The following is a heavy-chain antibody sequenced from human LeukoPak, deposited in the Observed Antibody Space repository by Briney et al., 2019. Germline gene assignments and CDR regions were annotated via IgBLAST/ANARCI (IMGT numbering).Heavy chain of an antibody. V-gene: IGHV4-59*01. CDR1: GGSISRYY. Sequence: SETLSLTCTVSGGSISRYYWSWIRQPPGKGLEWIGYVYYSGSTNHNPSLKSRVTISLDTSKNQFSLKLSSVTAADTAVYYRARGGLTYDSSLDYWGQGTLVTVSS. CDR3: ARGGLTYDSSLDY. J-gene: IGHJ4*02. CDR2: VYYSGST. D-gene: IGHD3-22*01.